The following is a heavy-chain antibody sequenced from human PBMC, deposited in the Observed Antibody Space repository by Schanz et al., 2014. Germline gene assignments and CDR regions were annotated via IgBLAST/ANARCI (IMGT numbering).Heavy chain of an antibody. Sequence: VQLVESGGGLVQPGGSLRLSCAASGFTFSTLWMSWVRQAPGKGLEWVAVIYYDGGLRFFADSVRGRVTISRDNSNNMVYLQMNSLRAEDTAVYFCARDGGRDGYNLAFDVWGQGTLVTVSS. J-gene: IGHJ3*01. D-gene: IGHD5-12*01. CDR1: GFTFSTLW. CDR2: IYYDGGLR. V-gene: IGHV3-33*08. CDR3: ARDGGRDGYNLAFDV.